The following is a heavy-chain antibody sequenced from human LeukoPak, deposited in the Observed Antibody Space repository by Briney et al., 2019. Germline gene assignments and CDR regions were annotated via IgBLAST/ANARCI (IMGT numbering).Heavy chain of an antibody. CDR3: ARNSITIFGVVYWYFDL. Sequence: SETLSLTGTVSGGSISSGSYYWTWIRQPAGKGLEWIGRIYTSGSTNYNPSLKSRVTISVDTSKNQFSLKLSSVTAADTAVYYCARNSITIFGVVYWYFDLWGRGTLVTVSS. CDR1: GGSISSGSYY. D-gene: IGHD3-3*01. J-gene: IGHJ2*01. V-gene: IGHV4-61*02. CDR2: IYTSGST.